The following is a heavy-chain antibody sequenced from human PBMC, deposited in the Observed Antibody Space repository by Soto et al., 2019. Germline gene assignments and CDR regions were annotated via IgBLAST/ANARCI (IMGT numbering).Heavy chain of an antibody. CDR3: AKDKGGRYCSRTSCLYSFDY. J-gene: IGHJ4*02. V-gene: IGHV3-23*01. D-gene: IGHD2-2*01. Sequence: GESLKISCTASGFTFNTYAMSWVRQAPGKGLEWVSTISDSGSTYYADSVKGRFTISRDNSKNTLYLEMNSLRAEDTAVYYCAKDKGGRYCSRTSCLYSFDYWGQGTLVTVSS. CDR2: ISDSGST. CDR1: GFTFNTYA.